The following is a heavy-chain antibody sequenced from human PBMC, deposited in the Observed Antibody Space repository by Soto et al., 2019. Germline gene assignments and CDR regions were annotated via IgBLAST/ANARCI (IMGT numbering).Heavy chain of an antibody. CDR3: ARDAYGSGSPNWFDP. J-gene: IGHJ5*02. D-gene: IGHD3-10*01. CDR2: INPNSGGT. V-gene: IGHV1-2*04. CDR1: GYTFTGYY. Sequence: QVQLVQSGAEVKKPGASVKVSCKASGYTFTGYYMHWVRQAPGQGLEWMGWINPNSGGTNYAQKFQGWVTMTRDTSISTAYMELSRLRSDDTAVYYCARDAYGSGSPNWFDPWGQGTLFTVSS.